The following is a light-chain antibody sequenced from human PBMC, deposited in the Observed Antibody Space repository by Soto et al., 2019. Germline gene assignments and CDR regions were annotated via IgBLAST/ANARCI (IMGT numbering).Light chain of an antibody. CDR1: NIGRKS. CDR3: QVWDGSSFHRI. J-gene: IGLJ2*01. V-gene: IGLV3-21*04. CDR2: YDS. Sequence: SYVLAQPPSASVAPGKTATITCEGDNIGRKSVSWYQQRPGQAPRLVIYYDSDRTSGIPDRFSGSNSGNTATLTISSVEAGDEADYYCQVWDGSSFHRIFGGGTKLTVL.